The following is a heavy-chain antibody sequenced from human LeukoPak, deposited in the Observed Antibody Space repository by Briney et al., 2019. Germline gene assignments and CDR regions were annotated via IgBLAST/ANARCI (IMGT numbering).Heavy chain of an antibody. CDR1: GGTFSSYA. V-gene: IGHV7-4-1*02. D-gene: IGHD3-22*01. CDR3: ASCSGYYFVPYYYYGMDV. CDR2: INTNTGNP. Sequence: ASVKVSCKASGGTFSSYAISWVRQAPGQGLEWMGWINTNTGNPTYAQGFTGRFVFSLDTSVSTAYLQISSLKAEDTAVYYCASCSGYYFVPYYYYGMDVWGQGTAVTVSS. J-gene: IGHJ6*02.